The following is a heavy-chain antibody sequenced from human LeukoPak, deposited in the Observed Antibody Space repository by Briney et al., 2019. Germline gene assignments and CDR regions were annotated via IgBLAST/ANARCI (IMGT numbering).Heavy chain of an antibody. D-gene: IGHD2-15*01. V-gene: IGHV4-34*01. CDR3: ARSWVVRWFDP. CDR1: GGSFSGYY. J-gene: IGHJ5*02. Sequence: SETLSLTCAVYGGSFSGYYWSWIRQPPGKGLEWIGEINHSGSTNYNPSLKSRVTISVDTSKNQFSLKLSSVTAADTAVYYCARSWVVRWFDPWGQGTLVTVSS. CDR2: INHSGST.